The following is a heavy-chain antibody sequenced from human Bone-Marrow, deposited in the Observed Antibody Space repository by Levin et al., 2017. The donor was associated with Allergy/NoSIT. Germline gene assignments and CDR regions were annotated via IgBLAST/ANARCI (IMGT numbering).Heavy chain of an antibody. CDR3: ARGRASYYSGSGSYAPFDY. CDR2: ISGSSSTI. V-gene: IGHV3-48*01. J-gene: IGHJ4*02. CDR1: GFIFSTYS. Sequence: GGSLRLSCAASGFIFSTYSMNWVRQGPGKGLEWVSYISGSSSTIYYADSVKGRFTISRDNAKNSLYLQMNSLRAEDTAVYSCARGRASYYSGSGSYAPFDYWGQGTLVTVSS. D-gene: IGHD3-10*01.